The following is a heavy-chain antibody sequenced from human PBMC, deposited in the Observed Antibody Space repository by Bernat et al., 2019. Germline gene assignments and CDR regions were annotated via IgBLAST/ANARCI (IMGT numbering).Heavy chain of an antibody. CDR1: GFTFSSYS. Sequence: EVQLVESGGGLVQPGGSLRLSCAASGFTFSSYSMNWVRQAPGKGLEWVSYISSSSSTIYYADSVKGRFTISRDNAKNSLYLQMNSLRAEDTAVYFCAREGYSRSTWGYFDYWGQGTLVTVSS. V-gene: IGHV3-48*01. CDR2: ISSSSSTI. D-gene: IGHD6-13*01. J-gene: IGHJ4*02. CDR3: AREGYSRSTWGYFDY.